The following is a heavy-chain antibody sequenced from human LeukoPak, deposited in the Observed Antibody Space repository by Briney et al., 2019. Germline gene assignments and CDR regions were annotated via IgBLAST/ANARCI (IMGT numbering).Heavy chain of an antibody. CDR3: ARCDWNYALERFAAFDI. CDR2: IKQDGSEK. D-gene: IGHD1-7*01. CDR1: GFTFSSYW. V-gene: IGHV3-7*01. Sequence: GGSLRLSCAASGFTFSSYWMAWVRQAPGKGLEWVANIKQDGSEKYFGDSVRGRFTISRDNAKNSLYLQMNSLRAEDTAVYYCARCDWNYALERFAAFDIWGQGTMVTVSS. J-gene: IGHJ3*02.